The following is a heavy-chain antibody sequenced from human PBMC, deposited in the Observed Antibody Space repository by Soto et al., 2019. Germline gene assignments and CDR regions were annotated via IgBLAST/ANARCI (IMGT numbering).Heavy chain of an antibody. CDR3: SRVDTIMGATCVRY. CDR2: SYYSGST. CDR1: GGSISSGGYY. J-gene: IGHJ4*02. V-gene: IGHV4-31*03. Sequence: QVQLQESGPGLVKPSQTLSLTCTVSGGSISSGGYYWSWIRQHPGKGLEWIGYSYYSGSTYYNPSLKRRVTISLDTSKNQFSLKLSSVTAAETAVYYCSRVDTIMGATCVRYWGQGTLVTVSS. D-gene: IGHD1-26*01.